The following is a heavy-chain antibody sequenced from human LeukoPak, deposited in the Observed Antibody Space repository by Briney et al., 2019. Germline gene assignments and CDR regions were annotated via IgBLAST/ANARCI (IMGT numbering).Heavy chain of an antibody. CDR3: ARDAWGRYYFDY. CDR2: IYYSGST. CDR1: GGSISSYY. Sequence: SETLSLTCTVSGGSISSYYWSWIRQPPGKGLEWIGYIYYSGSTNYNPSLKSRVTISVDTSKNQFSLKLSSVTAADTAVYYCARDAWGRYYFDYWGQGTLVTVSS. J-gene: IGHJ4*02. D-gene: IGHD7-27*01. V-gene: IGHV4-59*01.